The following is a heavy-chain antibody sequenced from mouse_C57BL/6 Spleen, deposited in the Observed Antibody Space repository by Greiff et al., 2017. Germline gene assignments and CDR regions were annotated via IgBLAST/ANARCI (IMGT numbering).Heavy chain of an antibody. V-gene: IGHV5-6*01. CDR1: GFTFSSYG. D-gene: IGHD2-5*01. CDR2: ISSGGSYT. CDR3: ATYYSNSFAY. J-gene: IGHJ3*01. Sequence: EVKLVESGGDLVKPGGSLKLSCAASGFTFSSYGMSWVRQTPDKRLEWVATISSGGSYTYYPDSVKGRFTISRDNAKHTLYLQKSSLKSEDTAMDYCATYYSNSFAYWGQGTLVTVSA.